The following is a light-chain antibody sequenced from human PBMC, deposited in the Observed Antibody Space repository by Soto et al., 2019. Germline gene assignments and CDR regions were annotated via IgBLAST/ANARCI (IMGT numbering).Light chain of an antibody. CDR3: LQDDTYRLT. Sequence: AIQMTQSPSSLSASVGDRVTVTCRASQDIRTDLGWYQQRPGKAPQLLIYGASRLQSGVPSRFSGSGSGTDLTLTISSLQPEDFASYYCLQDDTYRLTFGGGTKVDI. CDR2: GAS. CDR1: QDIRTD. V-gene: IGKV1-6*01. J-gene: IGKJ4*01.